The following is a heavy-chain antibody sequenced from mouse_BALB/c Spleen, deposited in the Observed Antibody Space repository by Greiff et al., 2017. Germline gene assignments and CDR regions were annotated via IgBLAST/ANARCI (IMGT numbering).Heavy chain of an antibody. J-gene: IGHJ4*01. CDR2: IDPYNGGT. D-gene: IGHD2-12*01. CDR1: GYSFTGYN. V-gene: IGHV1S135*01. Sequence: VQLQQSGPELGKPGASVKISCKASGYSFTGYNMYWVKQSHRKSLEWIGYIDPYNGGTSYNQKSKGKATLTVDKSSSTAYMHLNSLTSEDSAIYYCARRGYSYAMDYWGQGTSVTVSS. CDR3: ARRGYSYAMDY.